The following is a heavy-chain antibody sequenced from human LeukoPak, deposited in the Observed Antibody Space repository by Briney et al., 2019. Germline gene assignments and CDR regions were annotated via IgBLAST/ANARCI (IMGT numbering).Heavy chain of an antibody. D-gene: IGHD3-10*01. Sequence: PSETLSLTCAVSGGSISSSDWWTWVRQPPGEGLEWIGEIYHSGSTKYNPSLKSRVTISVDKSKNQFSLKVSSVTAADTAVYYCARHPRPRFGDIEFDPWGQGTLVTVSS. CDR1: GGSISSSDW. CDR3: ARHPRPRFGDIEFDP. CDR2: IYHSGST. J-gene: IGHJ5*02. V-gene: IGHV4-4*02.